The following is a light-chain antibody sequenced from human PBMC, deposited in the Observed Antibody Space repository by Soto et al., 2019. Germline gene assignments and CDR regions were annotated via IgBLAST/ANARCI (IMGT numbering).Light chain of an antibody. CDR1: SSDVGSYNL. V-gene: IGLV2-23*02. CDR2: EDS. Sequence: QSALTQPASVSGSPGQSITISCTGTSSDVGSYNLVSWYQHHPGKAPKVIILEDSKRPSGVSNRFSGSKSGNTASLTISGLQAEDEADYYCCSHAGISTVVIFGGGTKLTVL. J-gene: IGLJ2*01. CDR3: CSHAGISTVVI.